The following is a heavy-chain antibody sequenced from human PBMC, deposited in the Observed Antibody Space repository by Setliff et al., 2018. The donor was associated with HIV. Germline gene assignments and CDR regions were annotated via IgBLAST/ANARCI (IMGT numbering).Heavy chain of an antibody. D-gene: IGHD1-1*01. CDR2: INHSGTT. CDR3: ARRGWNAYKAFDY. CDR1: GGSISSYY. Sequence: PSETLFLTCTVSGGSISSYYWTWIRQPPGKGLEWIGEINHSGTTNNSPSLKGRVTISVDTSKDHLSLNLTSVTAADTAVYYCARRGWNAYKAFDYWGQGTLVTVSS. J-gene: IGHJ4*02. V-gene: IGHV4-34*01.